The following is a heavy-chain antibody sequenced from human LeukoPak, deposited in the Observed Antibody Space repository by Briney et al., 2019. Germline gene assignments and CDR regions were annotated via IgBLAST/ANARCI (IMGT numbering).Heavy chain of an antibody. CDR2: ISGSGGST. J-gene: IGHJ4*02. CDR3: ARVGYSSSWSPSDY. D-gene: IGHD6-13*01. CDR1: GFTFSSYG. V-gene: IGHV3-23*01. Sequence: GGTLRLSCAASGFTFSSYGMSWVRQAPGKGLEWVSAISGSGGSTYYADSVKGRFTISRDNSKNTLYLQMNSLRAEDTAVYYCARVGYSSSWSPSDYWGQGALVTVSP.